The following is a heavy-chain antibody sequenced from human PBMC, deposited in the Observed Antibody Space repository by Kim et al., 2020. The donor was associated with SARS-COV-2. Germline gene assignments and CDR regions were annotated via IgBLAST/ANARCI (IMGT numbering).Heavy chain of an antibody. CDR3: ARQEDYYGSGSSPFDY. V-gene: IGHV4-39*01. CDR1: GGSFSSSTYY. CDR2: IYYSGST. J-gene: IGHJ4*02. Sequence: SETLSLTCTVSGGSFSSSTYYWGLIRQPPGKGLEWIGSIYYSGSTYYNPSLKSRVTISVDTSKNQFSLKLSSVTAADTAVYYCARQEDYYGSGSSPFDYWGQGTLVTVSS. D-gene: IGHD3-10*01.